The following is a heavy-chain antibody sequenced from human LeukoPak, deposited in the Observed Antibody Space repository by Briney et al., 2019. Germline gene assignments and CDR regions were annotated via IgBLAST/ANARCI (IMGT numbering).Heavy chain of an antibody. Sequence: PGGSLRLSCAASGSTFSSYGMHWVRQAPGKGLEWVAVIWYDGSNKYYADSVKGRFTISRDNSKNTLYLQMNSLRAEDTAVYYCARDDRDGYNLFDYWGQGTLVTVSS. CDR3: ARDDRDGYNLFDY. D-gene: IGHD5-24*01. CDR2: IWYDGSNK. CDR1: GSTFSSYG. V-gene: IGHV3-33*01. J-gene: IGHJ4*02.